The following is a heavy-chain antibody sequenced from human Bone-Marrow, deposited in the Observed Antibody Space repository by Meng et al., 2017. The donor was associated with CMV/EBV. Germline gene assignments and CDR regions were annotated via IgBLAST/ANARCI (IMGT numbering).Heavy chain of an antibody. CDR1: GWSFSGYY. Sequence: VESPRGGAGLLQPSETLSPTSAGYGWSFSGYYWSWIRQPPGKGLEWIGEIKHSGSTNYNPSLKSRVTISVDTSKNQFSLKLSSVTAADTAVYYCCGRSRQLARVRPFDYWGQGTLVTVSS. CDR2: IKHSGST. D-gene: IGHD6-6*01. CDR3: CGRSRQLARVRPFDY. J-gene: IGHJ4*02. V-gene: IGHV4-34*01.